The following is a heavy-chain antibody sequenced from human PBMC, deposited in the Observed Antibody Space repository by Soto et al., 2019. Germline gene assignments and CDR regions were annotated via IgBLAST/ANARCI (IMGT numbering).Heavy chain of an antibody. D-gene: IGHD5-12*01. CDR2: IYYSGST. J-gene: IGHJ4*02. CDR3: ATHVEWLRFGFDY. CDR1: GGSISIYY. Sequence: SETLSLTCTVSGGSISIYYWSWIRQPPGKGLEWIGYIYYSGSTNYNPSLKSRVTISVDTSKNQFSLKLSSVTAADTAVYYCATHVEWLRFGFDYWGQGTLVTVSS. V-gene: IGHV4-59*08.